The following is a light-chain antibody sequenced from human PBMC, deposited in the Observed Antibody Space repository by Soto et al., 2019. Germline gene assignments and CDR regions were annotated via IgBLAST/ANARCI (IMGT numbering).Light chain of an antibody. CDR1: QSVSSSY. Sequence: EIVLTQSPGTLSLSPGERATLSCRASQSVSSSYLAWYQQKPGQAPRLLIYGASSRATGIPDRFSGSGSGTDITLTISRLDPEDFPRYYCQQYSSSAPITFGQGTRLEIK. V-gene: IGKV3-20*01. CDR3: QQYSSSAPIT. J-gene: IGKJ5*01. CDR2: GAS.